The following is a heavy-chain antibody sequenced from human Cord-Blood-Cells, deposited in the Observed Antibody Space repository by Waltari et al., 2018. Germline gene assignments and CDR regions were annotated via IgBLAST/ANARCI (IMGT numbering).Heavy chain of an antibody. V-gene: IGHV4-39*01. J-gene: IGHJ3*02. Sequence: QLQLQESGPGLVKPSETLSLTCTVSGGSISSSSSYCGWIRPPPGKGLEWLGSIYYSGSTYYNPSLKSRVTISVDTSKNQFSLKLSSVTAADTAVYYCARLVAVAGLGPLDAFDIWGQGTMVTISS. CDR3: ARLVAVAGLGPLDAFDI. CDR2: IYYSGST. D-gene: IGHD6-19*01. CDR1: GGSISSSSSY.